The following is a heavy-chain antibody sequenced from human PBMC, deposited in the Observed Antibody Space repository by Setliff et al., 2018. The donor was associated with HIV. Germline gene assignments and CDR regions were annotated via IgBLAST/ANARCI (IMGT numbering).Heavy chain of an antibody. CDR2: IYTSGST. Sequence: TSETLSLTCTVSGGSISSYYWSWIRQPPGKGLEWIGYIYTSGSTNYNPSLKSRVTISVDTSKNQVSLNLTSVTAADSAVYYCARWGEPALKAFDVWGRGTMVT. CDR3: ARWGEPALKAFDV. D-gene: IGHD3-16*01. V-gene: IGHV4-4*08. J-gene: IGHJ3*01. CDR1: GGSISSYY.